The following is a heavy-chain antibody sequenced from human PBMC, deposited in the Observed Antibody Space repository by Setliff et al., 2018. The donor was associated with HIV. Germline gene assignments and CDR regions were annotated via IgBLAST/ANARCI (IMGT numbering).Heavy chain of an antibody. J-gene: IGHJ3*01. CDR2: IIPLFGDP. V-gene: IGHV1-69*13. CDR1: GDTVRNFS. CDR3: ASSFRGGFDV. D-gene: IGHD2-15*01. Sequence: GASVKVSCKPSGDTVRNFSVNWVRQAPGQGLEWMGGIIPLFGDPTYAQKFQGRLTIIADESTSTGYMELSSLRSEDTAVYYCASSFRGGFDVWGQGTMVT.